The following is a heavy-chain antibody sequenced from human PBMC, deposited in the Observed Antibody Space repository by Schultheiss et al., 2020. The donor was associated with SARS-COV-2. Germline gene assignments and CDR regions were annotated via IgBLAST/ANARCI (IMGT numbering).Heavy chain of an antibody. Sequence: GESLKISCAASGFTFSSYGMHWVRQAPGKGLEWVAVIWYDGSNKYYADSVKGRFTISRDNAKNTLYLQMNSLRVEDTAVYYCARALSGGYSKTLDYWGQGTLVTVSS. CDR1: GFTFSSYG. V-gene: IGHV3-33*08. CDR3: ARALSGGYSKTLDY. CDR2: IWYDGSNK. J-gene: IGHJ4*02. D-gene: IGHD6-19*01.